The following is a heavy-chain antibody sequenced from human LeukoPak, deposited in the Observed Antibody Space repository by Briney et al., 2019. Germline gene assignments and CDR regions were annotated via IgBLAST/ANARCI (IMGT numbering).Heavy chain of an antibody. CDR1: GYTFTSYY. D-gene: IGHD4-17*01. V-gene: IGHV1-2*02. Sequence: ASVKVSCKASGYTFTSYYMHWVRQAPGQGLEWMGWINPNSGGTNYAQKFQGRVTMTRDTSITTAYMELSGLRSDDTAFYYCARYGDFIYWGQGTLVTVSS. CDR2: INPNSGGT. J-gene: IGHJ4*02. CDR3: ARYGDFIY.